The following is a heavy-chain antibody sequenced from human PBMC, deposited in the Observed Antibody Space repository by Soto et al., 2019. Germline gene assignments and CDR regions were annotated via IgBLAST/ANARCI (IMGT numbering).Heavy chain of an antibody. D-gene: IGHD6-19*01. Sequence: QLQLQESGPGLVKPSETLSLTCSVSGDSISSGTYYWGWIRQPPGKGLEWIGSIWYSGSTSYNPSLKSRVTMFVDTSNKQFSLRLTSVTAADTAVYYCARLSSGPSLGAFDIWGQATMVTVSS. V-gene: IGHV4-39*01. J-gene: IGHJ3*02. CDR2: IWYSGST. CDR3: ARLSSGPSLGAFDI. CDR1: GDSISSGTYY.